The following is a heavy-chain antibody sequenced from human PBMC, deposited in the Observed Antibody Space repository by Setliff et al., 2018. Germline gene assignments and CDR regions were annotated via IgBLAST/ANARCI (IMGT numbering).Heavy chain of an antibody. CDR3: ARHPSSGSYCGGSIFYFDD. D-gene: IGHD1-26*01. CDR2: IHYSENT. J-gene: IGHJ4*02. V-gene: IGHV4-39*01. Sequence: SETLSLTCTVSGGSITSGRYYWGWIRQPPGQGLEWIASIHYSENTYYNPSLKTRVTISVDTSKNQFSLKLSFVTAADTAVYYCARHPSSGSYCGGSIFYFDDCGPGIRVTVSS. CDR1: GGSITSGRYY.